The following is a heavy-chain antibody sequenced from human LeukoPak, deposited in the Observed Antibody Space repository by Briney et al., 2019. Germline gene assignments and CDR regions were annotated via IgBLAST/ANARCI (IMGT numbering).Heavy chain of an antibody. CDR2: MNPNSGNT. CDR3: ARDMQGSRLYLVGSQND. V-gene: IGHV1-8*01. J-gene: IGHJ4*02. CDR1: GYTFTSYD. D-gene: IGHD1-26*01. Sequence: ASVKVSCKASGYTFTSYDINWVRQATGQGLEWMGWMNPNSGNTGYAQKFQGRVTMTRNTSISTAYMELSSLRSEDTAVYYCARDMQGSRLYLVGSQNDWGQGTLVSVSS.